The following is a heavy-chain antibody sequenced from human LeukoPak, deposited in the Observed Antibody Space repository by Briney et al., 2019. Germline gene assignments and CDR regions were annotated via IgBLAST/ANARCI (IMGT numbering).Heavy chain of an antibody. D-gene: IGHD2-2*01. V-gene: IGHV3-30-3*01. J-gene: IGHJ4*02. CDR3: ARDPLPVVPAAILPY. CDR2: ISYDGSNK. CDR1: GFTFSSYA. Sequence: GGSLRLSCAASGFTFSSYAMHWVRQAPGKGLEWVAVISYDGSNKYYADSVKGRFTISRDNSKNTLYLQMNSLRAEDTAVYYCARDPLPVVPAAILPYWGQGTLVTVSS.